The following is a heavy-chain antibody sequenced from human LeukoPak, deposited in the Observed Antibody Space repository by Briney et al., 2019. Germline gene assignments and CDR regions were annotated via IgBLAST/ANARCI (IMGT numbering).Heavy chain of an antibody. D-gene: IGHD4/OR15-4a*01. CDR3: ARRAGAYSHPYDY. V-gene: IGHV3-53*01. Sequence: GGSLRLSCTVSGFTASTNSMSWVRQAPGKGLEWVSFIYSDNTHYSDSVKGRFTISRDNSKNTLYLQMNSLRAEDTAVYYCARRAGAYSHPYDYWGQGTLVTVSS. CDR2: IYSDNT. CDR1: GFTASTNS. J-gene: IGHJ4*02.